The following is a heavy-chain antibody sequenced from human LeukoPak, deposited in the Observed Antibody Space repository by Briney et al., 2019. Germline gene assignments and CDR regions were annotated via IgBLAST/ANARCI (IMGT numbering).Heavy chain of an antibody. CDR3: AKDRNYYDSSGYYPDY. Sequence: PGGSLRLSCAASGFTFSSYGMHWVRQAPGKGLEWVAVISYDGSNKYYADSVKGRFTISRDNSKNTLYLQMNSLRAEDTAVYYCAKDRNYYDSSGYYPDYWGQGTLVTVSS. CDR1: GFTFSSYG. D-gene: IGHD3-22*01. CDR2: ISYDGSNK. V-gene: IGHV3-30*18. J-gene: IGHJ4*02.